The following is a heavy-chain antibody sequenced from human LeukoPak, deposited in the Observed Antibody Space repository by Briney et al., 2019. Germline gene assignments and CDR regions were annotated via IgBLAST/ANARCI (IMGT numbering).Heavy chain of an antibody. CDR1: GFTVSSNY. V-gene: IGHV3-53*01. J-gene: IGHJ6*02. CDR3: AREQWLVHPYGMDV. D-gene: IGHD6-19*01. Sequence: GGSLRLSCAASGFTVSSNYMSWVRQAPGKGLEWVSVIYSGGSTYYADSVKGRFTISRDNSKNTLYLQMNSLRAEDTAVYYCAREQWLVHPYGMDVWGQGTTVTVSS. CDR2: IYSGGST.